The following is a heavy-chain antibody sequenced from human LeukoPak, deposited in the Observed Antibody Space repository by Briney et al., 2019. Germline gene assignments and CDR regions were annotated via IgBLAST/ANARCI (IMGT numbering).Heavy chain of an antibody. CDR3: ATKGGITIFGVPYYMDV. J-gene: IGHJ6*03. D-gene: IGHD3-3*01. CDR2: FHPEDGET. Sequence: ASVKVSCKVSGYTLTELSMHWVRQAPGKGLEWMGGFHPEDGETIYAQKFQGRVTMTEDTSTDTAYMELSSLRSEDTAVYYCATKGGITIFGVPYYMDVWGKGTTVTVSS. CDR1: GYTLTELS. V-gene: IGHV1-24*01.